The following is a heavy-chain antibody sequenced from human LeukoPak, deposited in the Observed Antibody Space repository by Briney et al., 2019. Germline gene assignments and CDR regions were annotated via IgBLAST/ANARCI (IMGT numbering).Heavy chain of an antibody. D-gene: IGHD2/OR15-2a*01. CDR2: ISYDGSNK. Sequence: QPGGSLILSCAASGFTFSSYAMHWVRQAPGKGLERVAVISYDGSNKYYADSVKGRFTISRDNSKNTLYLQLNNLRAEDTAVYYCVRAYFSFWYFDYWGQGTLVTVSS. V-gene: IGHV3-30-3*01. J-gene: IGHJ4*02. CDR1: GFTFSSYA. CDR3: VRAYFSFWYFDY.